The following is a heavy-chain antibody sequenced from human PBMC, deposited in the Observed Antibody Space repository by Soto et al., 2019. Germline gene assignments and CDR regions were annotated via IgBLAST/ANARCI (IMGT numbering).Heavy chain of an antibody. D-gene: IGHD2-15*01. CDR1: GDSISITSYY. CDR3: ASTKDETLYFDY. CDR2: IHYSGST. J-gene: IGHJ4*02. Sequence: QLQLQESGPGLVKPSETLSLPCTVSGDSISITSYYWGWVRQPPGKGLEWIGSIHYSGSTHYKPSLQSRVTISGDASKKQFSLKLRSVTAADTAVYYCASTKDETLYFDYWGQGTLVTVSS. V-gene: IGHV4-39*01.